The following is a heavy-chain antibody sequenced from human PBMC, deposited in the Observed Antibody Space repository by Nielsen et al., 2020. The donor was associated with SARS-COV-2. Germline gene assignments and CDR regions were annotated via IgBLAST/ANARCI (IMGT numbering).Heavy chain of an antibody. V-gene: IGHV2-70*01. Sequence: WIRQPPGKALEWLALIDWDDDKYYRTSLKTRLTISKDTSKNQVVLTMTNMDPVDTATYYCARIPVVVAAIGIYYYYGMDVWGQGTTVTVSS. CDR2: IDWDDDK. J-gene: IGHJ6*02. CDR3: ARIPVVVAAIGIYYYYGMDV. D-gene: IGHD2-15*01.